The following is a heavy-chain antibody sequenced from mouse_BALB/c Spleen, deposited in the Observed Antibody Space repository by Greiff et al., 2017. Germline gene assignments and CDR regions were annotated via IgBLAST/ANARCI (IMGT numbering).Heavy chain of an antibody. V-gene: IGHV2-6-5*01. CDR1: GFSLTDYG. J-gene: IGHJ3*01. D-gene: IGHD2-14*01. Sequence: GPRGESGPGLGAPSQRLSITFPVSGFSLTDYGVSWVRQPPGKGLEWLGVIWGGGSTYYNSALKSRLSISKDNSKSQVFLKMNSLQTDDTAMYYCAKHIGTVFAYWGQGTLVTVSA. CDR3: AKHIGTVFAY. CDR2: IWGGGST.